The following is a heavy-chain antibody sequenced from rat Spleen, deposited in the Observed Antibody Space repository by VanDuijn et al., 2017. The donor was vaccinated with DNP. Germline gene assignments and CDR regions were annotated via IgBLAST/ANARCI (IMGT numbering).Heavy chain of an antibody. Sequence: EVQLVESGGGLVQPGGSMKLSCAASGFTFSNSDMAWVRQAPKQGLEWVSSIPYDGGTTYYGDSVKGRFTISRDNAENTVYLQMNSLRSEDTATYYCAKDRTGGFAMDAWGQGTSVTVSS. CDR2: IPYDGGTT. V-gene: IGHV5-22*01. J-gene: IGHJ4*01. CDR1: GFTFSNSD. CDR3: AKDRTGGFAMDA. D-gene: IGHD4-1*01.